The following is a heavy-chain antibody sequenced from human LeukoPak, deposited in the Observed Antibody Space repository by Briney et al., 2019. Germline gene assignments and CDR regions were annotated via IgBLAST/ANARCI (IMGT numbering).Heavy chain of an antibody. CDR1: GYSFADYY. V-gene: IGHV1-2*02. Sequence: ASVKVSCKTSGYSFADYYIHWVRQAPGQGLEWMGWINTKSGRTSSARKFQGRVTMTRDPSITTVYMDMAWLTSDDTAIYFCARADFIDAGPYLIGPWGQGTLVTVSS. CDR2: INTKSGRT. CDR3: ARADFIDAGPYLIGP. D-gene: IGHD3-3*01. J-gene: IGHJ5*02.